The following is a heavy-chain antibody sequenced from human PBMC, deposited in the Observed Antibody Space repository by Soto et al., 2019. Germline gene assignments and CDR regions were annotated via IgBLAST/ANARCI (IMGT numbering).Heavy chain of an antibody. CDR2: ISTYNGDT. D-gene: IGHD5-12*01. Sequence: QVQLVQSGAEVKKPGASVKVSCKASGYTFTRSGISWVRQAPGQGLEWMGWISTYNGDTNYAQTLQGRVTMTTDTSTSTVYMELRSLRSDDTAVYYCAREGVAPYCYYGMDVWGHGTPVTVSS. V-gene: IGHV1-18*01. CDR3: AREGVAPYCYYGMDV. J-gene: IGHJ6*02. CDR1: GYTFTRSG.